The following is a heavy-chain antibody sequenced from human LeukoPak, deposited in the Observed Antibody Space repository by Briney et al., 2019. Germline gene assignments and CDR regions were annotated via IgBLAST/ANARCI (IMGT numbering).Heavy chain of an antibody. V-gene: IGHV3-33*01. J-gene: IGHJ4*02. CDR3: ARHFTTGSIDH. CDR1: GFTFSSYG. Sequence: HPGRSLRLSCAASGFTFSSYGMHWVRQAPGKGLEWVAVIWYDGSNQYYADSVKGRFTTSRDNSHNTLYLQMNSLRAEDTAVYYCARHFTTGSIDHWGQGNLVTVSS. CDR2: IWYDGSNQ. D-gene: IGHD3-9*01.